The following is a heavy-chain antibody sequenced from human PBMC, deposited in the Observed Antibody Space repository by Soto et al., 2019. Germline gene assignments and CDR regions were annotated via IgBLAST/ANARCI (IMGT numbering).Heavy chain of an antibody. V-gene: IGHV3-15*01. D-gene: IGHD4-17*01. Sequence: EQQLVESGGGLVKPGESLRLSCAVSGITFINAWMSWVRQAPGKGLEWGARIKRTANAETPDYAAPVNGRFIISRDDSKNMLYLQMNNLKAEDTAVYYCLTDPGEYETFWGQGTLVTVSS. CDR1: GITFINAW. CDR3: LTDPGEYETF. CDR2: IKRTANAETP. J-gene: IGHJ4*02.